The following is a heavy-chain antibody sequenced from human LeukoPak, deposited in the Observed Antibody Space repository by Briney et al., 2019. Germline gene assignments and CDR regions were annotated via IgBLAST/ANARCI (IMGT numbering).Heavy chain of an antibody. CDR2: ISAHNGNT. Sequence: ASVKVFCKVSGYTFTRYYISWARQAPGRGLEWMGWISAHNGNTNEAQNLQGRVTTTTTTSTSTAYMELRSLRSDETAVYYCARVDYGGHSNFDYFDYWGQGTLVTVSS. V-gene: IGHV1-18*01. CDR1: GYTFTRYY. J-gene: IGHJ4*02. D-gene: IGHD4-23*01. CDR3: ARVDYGGHSNFDYFDY.